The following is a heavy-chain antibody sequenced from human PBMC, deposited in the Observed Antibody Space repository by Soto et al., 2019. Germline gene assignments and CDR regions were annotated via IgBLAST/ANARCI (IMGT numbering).Heavy chain of an antibody. Sequence: GESLKISCKGSGYSFTSYWIGWVRQMPGKGLEWMGIIYHGDSDTRYSPSFQGQVTISADKSISTAYLQWSSLKASDTAMYYCAIVRLGELSLFDYWGQGTLVTVSS. CDR1: GYSFTSYW. D-gene: IGHD3-16*02. J-gene: IGHJ4*02. CDR2: IYHGDSDT. CDR3: AIVRLGELSLFDY. V-gene: IGHV5-51*01.